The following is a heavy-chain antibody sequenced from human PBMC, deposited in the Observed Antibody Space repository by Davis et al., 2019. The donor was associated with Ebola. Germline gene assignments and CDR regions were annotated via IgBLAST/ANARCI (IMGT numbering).Heavy chain of an antibody. V-gene: IGHV4-59*01. J-gene: IGHJ5*02. CDR1: GGSTSSYY. D-gene: IGHD3-22*01. CDR3: ARERYYYDSSGFLLNWFDP. Sequence: SETLSLTFTVSGGSTSSYYWSWIRQPPGKGLEWIGYIYYSGSTNYNPSLKSRVTISPDTSKNQFSLKLSSVTAADTAVYYCARERYYYDSSGFLLNWFDPWGQGTLVTVSS. CDR2: IYYSGST.